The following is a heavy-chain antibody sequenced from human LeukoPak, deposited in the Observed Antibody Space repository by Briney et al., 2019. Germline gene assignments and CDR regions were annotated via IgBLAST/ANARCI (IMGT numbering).Heavy chain of an antibody. V-gene: IGHV3-66*01. D-gene: IGHD6-13*01. CDR3: ARDRSWEGYFDY. Sequence: PGGSLRLSCAASGFTVSSNYMSWVRQAPGKGLEWVSVIYSGGSTYYTDSVKGRFTISRDNSKNTLYLQMNSLRAEDTAVYYCARDRSWEGYFDYWGQGTLVTVSS. CDR2: IYSGGST. CDR1: GFTVSSNY. J-gene: IGHJ4*02.